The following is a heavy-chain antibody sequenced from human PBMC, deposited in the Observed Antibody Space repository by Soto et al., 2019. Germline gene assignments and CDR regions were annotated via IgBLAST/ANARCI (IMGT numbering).Heavy chain of an antibody. CDR1: AGSTTSDY. J-gene: IGHJ4*02. Sequence: TLSLTCTVSAGSTTSDYWGWIRQPPGKGLEWLGYIFHSLGAKYNPSLGSRGTISLDTSKNQLSLSLRSVTAADTAIYFCVRDLNGSGDYWGQGTLVTVSS. CDR2: IFHSLGA. CDR3: VRDLNGSGDY. V-gene: IGHV4-59*01. D-gene: IGHD3-10*01.